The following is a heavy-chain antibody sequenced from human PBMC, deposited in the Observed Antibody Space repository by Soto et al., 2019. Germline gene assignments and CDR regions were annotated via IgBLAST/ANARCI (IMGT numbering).Heavy chain of an antibody. CDR1: GGSFSGYI. CDR2: INHSGSA. V-gene: IGHV4-34*09. CDR3: ARALPSYYYYGMDV. J-gene: IGHJ6*02. Sequence: SETLSLTCDVYGGSFSGYIWTWIRQTPGKGLQWIGQINHSGSANYNPSLKSRPTISVDTSKNQFSLKLSSVTAADTAVYYCARALPSYYYYGMDVWGQGTTVTVSS.